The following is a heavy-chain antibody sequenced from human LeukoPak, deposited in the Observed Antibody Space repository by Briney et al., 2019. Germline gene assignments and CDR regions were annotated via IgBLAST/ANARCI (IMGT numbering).Heavy chain of an antibody. CDR3: VREARGYHYTYFDY. CDR2: LASGSQT. Sequence: GGSLRLSCTASGFTLGRHDMHWVRQATGEGLEWVAALASGSQTFYAGSVKGRFTVSREDAKNSLYLQMNSLRAGDTAVYYCVREARGYHYTYFDYWGQGTLVTVSS. V-gene: IGHV3-13*01. J-gene: IGHJ4*02. D-gene: IGHD5-18*01. CDR1: GFTLGRHD.